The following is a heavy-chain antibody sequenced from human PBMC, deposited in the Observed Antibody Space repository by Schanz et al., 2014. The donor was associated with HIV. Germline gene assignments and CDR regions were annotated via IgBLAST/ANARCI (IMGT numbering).Heavy chain of an antibody. CDR3: VKRRSEASSNTWFADS. V-gene: IGHV3-21*04. CDR1: GFTFSSYG. Sequence: DVQLLESGGGLAQPGGSLRLSCAASGFTFSSYGMHWVRQAPGKGLEWVSSISSTGGYIYYADSVRGRFTISRDSAKNPLYLQMNSLGVDDTAMYYCVKRRSEASSNTWFADSWGQGTLVTVSS. D-gene: IGHD3-10*01. CDR2: ISSTGGYI. J-gene: IGHJ4*02.